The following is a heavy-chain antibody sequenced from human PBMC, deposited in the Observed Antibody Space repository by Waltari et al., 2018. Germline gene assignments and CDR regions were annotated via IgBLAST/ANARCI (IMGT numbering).Heavy chain of an antibody. Sequence: QVQLQQWGAGLLKPSETLSLTCAVYGGSFSGYYWSWIRQPPGKGLEWIGEINHSGSTNYNPSLKSRVTISVDTSKNQFSLKLSSVTAADTAVYYCARGRDVVVPAAMALFAHYYYYMDVWGKGTTVTVSS. CDR2: INHSGST. V-gene: IGHV4-34*01. CDR1: GGSFSGYY. J-gene: IGHJ6*03. D-gene: IGHD2-2*01. CDR3: ARGRDVVVPAAMALFAHYYYYMDV.